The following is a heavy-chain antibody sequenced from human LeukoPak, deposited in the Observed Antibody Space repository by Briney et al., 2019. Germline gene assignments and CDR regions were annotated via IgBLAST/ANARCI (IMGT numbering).Heavy chain of an antibody. CDR3: ARDQEAYCSSTSCYEYYYYMDV. V-gene: IGHV4-61*02. Sequence: SPSETLSLTCTVSGGSISSGSYYWSWIRQPAGKGLEWIGRIYTSGSTNYNPSLKSRVTISVDTSKNQFSLKLSSVTAADTAVYYCARDQEAYCSSTSCYEYYYYMDVWGKGTTVTISS. CDR1: GGSISSGSYY. J-gene: IGHJ6*03. D-gene: IGHD2-2*01. CDR2: IYTSGST.